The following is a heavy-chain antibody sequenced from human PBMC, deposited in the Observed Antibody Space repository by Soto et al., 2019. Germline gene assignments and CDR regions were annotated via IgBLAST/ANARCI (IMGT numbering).Heavy chain of an antibody. CDR2: ISGSGAST. J-gene: IGHJ4*02. CDR1: GLTFSTYA. D-gene: IGHD2-15*01. Sequence: GGSLRLSCTASGLTFSTYAMSWVRQAPGKGLEWVSSISGSGASTYYADSVKGRFTISRDDSKNTVNLQMNSLSAEDTAVYYCAKAPKVTCSGGSCYVDYWGQGTLVTVSS. CDR3: AKAPKVTCSGGSCYVDY. V-gene: IGHV3-23*01.